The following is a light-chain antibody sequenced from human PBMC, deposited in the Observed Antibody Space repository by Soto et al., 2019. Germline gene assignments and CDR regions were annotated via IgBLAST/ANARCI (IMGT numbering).Light chain of an antibody. J-gene: IGLJ1*01. CDR2: EVT. Sequence: QSALTQPASVSGSLGQSITISCTGTSSDVGYYDYVSWYQQHPGIAPKLMIYEVTNRPSGVSNRFSGSKSGNTASLTISGLQAEDEADYYCSSYTTSSTYVFGTGTKVTVL. CDR3: SSYTTSSTYV. V-gene: IGLV2-14*01. CDR1: SSDVGYYDY.